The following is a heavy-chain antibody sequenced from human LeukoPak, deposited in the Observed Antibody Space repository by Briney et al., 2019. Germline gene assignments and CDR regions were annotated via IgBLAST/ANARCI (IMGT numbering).Heavy chain of an antibody. CDR3: ARAWSGYPIFDY. V-gene: IGHV4-39*07. CDR1: GGSISSSSYY. Sequence: PSETLSLTCTVSGGSISSSSYYWGWIRQPPGKGLEWIGSIYYSGSTYYNPSLKSRVTISVDTSKNQFSLKLSSVTAADTAVYYCARAWSGYPIFDYWGQGTLVTVSS. J-gene: IGHJ4*02. CDR2: IYYSGST. D-gene: IGHD3-3*01.